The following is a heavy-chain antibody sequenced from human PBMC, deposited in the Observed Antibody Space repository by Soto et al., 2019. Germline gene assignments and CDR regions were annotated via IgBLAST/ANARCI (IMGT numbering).Heavy chain of an antibody. D-gene: IGHD3-16*01. CDR1: GYIFVNYG. Sequence: QVQLVQSGDEVKKPGASVKVSCKASGYIFVNYGIAWVRQAPGQGLEWMGWISPYTGNTHSASKVQGRLTMTTDTSTSTAYVDLGSLPSDDTAVYYCVMVDNYVTPTPQDVWGEGTTVTVSS. CDR2: ISPYTGNT. V-gene: IGHV1-18*01. CDR3: VMVDNYVTPTPQDV. J-gene: IGHJ6*04.